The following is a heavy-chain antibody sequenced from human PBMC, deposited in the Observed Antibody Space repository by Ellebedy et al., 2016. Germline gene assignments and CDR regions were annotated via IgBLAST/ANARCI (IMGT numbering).Heavy chain of an antibody. CDR2: IKPNSGGT. CDR1: GYTFTGYY. D-gene: IGHD1-1*01. CDR3: AAGLTTAPPHYYYYGMDV. Sequence: ASVKVSCXASGYTFTGYYIHWVRQAPGQGLEWMGWIKPNSGGTDYAQKFQERVTITRDMSTSTAYMELSSLRSEDTAVYYCAAGLTTAPPHYYYYGMDVWGQGTTVTVSS. J-gene: IGHJ6*02. V-gene: IGHV1-2*02.